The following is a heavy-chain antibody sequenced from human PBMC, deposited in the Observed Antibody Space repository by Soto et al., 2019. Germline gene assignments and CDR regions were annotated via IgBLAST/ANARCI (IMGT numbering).Heavy chain of an antibody. Sequence: VKVSCKASGSTFSSYAISWVRQAPGQGLEWMGGIIPIFGTANYAQKFQGRVTITANESTSTAYMELSSLRSEDTAVYYCARAGDYYDSSGYYETRAHWFDPWGQGTLVTVSS. J-gene: IGHJ5*02. CDR1: GSTFSSYA. D-gene: IGHD3-22*01. CDR3: ARAGDYYDSSGYYETRAHWFDP. CDR2: IIPIFGTA. V-gene: IGHV1-69*01.